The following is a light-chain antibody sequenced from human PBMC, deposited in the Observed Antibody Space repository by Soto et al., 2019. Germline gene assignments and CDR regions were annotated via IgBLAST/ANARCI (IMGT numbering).Light chain of an antibody. CDR3: CSYAGSYAV. V-gene: IGLV2-11*01. Sequence: QSALTQPRSVSGSPGQSVTISCTGTSSDVGGYNYVSWYQQHPGKAPKLMIYDVSKRPSGVPDRFSGSKSGNTASLTISGLQAEDEADYYCCSYAGSYAVFGGGTQLTVL. J-gene: IGLJ7*01. CDR1: SSDVGGYNY. CDR2: DVS.